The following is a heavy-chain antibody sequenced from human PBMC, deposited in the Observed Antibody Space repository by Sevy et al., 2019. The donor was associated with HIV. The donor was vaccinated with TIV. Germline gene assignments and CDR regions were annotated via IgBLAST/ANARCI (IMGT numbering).Heavy chain of an antibody. CDR2: ISYDGSNK. Sequence: GGSLRLSCAASGFTFSSYGMHWVRQAPGKGLEWVAVISYDGSNKYYADSVKGRFTISRDNSKNTLYMQMNSLRAEDTAVYYCAKDREYSYGYRPGGMDVWGQGTTVTVSS. CDR3: AKDREYSYGYRPGGMDV. V-gene: IGHV3-30*18. CDR1: GFTFSSYG. J-gene: IGHJ6*02. D-gene: IGHD5-18*01.